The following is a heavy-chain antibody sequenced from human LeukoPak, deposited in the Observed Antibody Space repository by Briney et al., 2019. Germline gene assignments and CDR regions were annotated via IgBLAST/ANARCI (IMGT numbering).Heavy chain of an antibody. CDR2: IYTTGAT. Sequence: PSETLSLTCTVSGGSIWSYFWGWVRQPAGKGLEWIGRIYTTGATFYNPSLKTRLTMSIDTSKNQFSLRLTSVVAADTAVYYCARQGYTASYYFLDYWSQGTLVTVSS. CDR1: GGSIWSYF. V-gene: IGHV4-4*07. D-gene: IGHD1-26*01. CDR3: ARQGYTASYYFLDY. J-gene: IGHJ4*02.